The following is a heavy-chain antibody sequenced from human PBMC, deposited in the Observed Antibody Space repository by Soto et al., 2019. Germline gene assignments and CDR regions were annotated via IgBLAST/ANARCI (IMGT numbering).Heavy chain of an antibody. CDR1: GFTFSSYA. Sequence: GGSLRLSCAASGFTFSSYAMSWVRQAPGKGLEWVSAISGSGGSTYYADSVKGRFTISRDNSKNTLYLKMNSLRAEDTAVYYCAKGMYVMITFGGVIATDYWGQGTLVTVSS. V-gene: IGHV3-23*01. D-gene: IGHD3-16*02. CDR3: AKGMYVMITFGGVIATDY. J-gene: IGHJ4*02. CDR2: ISGSGGST.